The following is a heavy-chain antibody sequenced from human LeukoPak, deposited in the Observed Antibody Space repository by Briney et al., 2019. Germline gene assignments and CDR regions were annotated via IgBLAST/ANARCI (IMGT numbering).Heavy chain of an antibody. D-gene: IGHD6-6*01. V-gene: IGHV4-31*03. J-gene: IGHJ4*02. CDR3: ARGTLIAARSFDY. CDR2: IYYSGST. Sequence: SQTLSLTCTVSGGSISSGGYYWSWIRQHPGKGLEWIGYIYYSGSTYYNPSLKSRVTISVDTSKNQFSLKLSSVTAADTAVYYCARGTLIAARSFDYWGQGTPVTVSS. CDR1: GGSISSGGYY.